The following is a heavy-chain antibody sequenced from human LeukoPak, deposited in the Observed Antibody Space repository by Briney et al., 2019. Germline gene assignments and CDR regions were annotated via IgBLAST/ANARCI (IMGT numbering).Heavy chain of an antibody. CDR3: AKQAYYFVDY. CDR2: IYYTGSS. J-gene: IGHJ4*02. Sequence: SETLSLTSIVSDYSISRGHYWGWIRQPPEKGLEWIGTIYYTGSSFYNPSLKSRLSISADTSKNQFSLRLSSVTAADSAVYYCAKQAYYFVDYWGQGTLVAISS. CDR1: DYSISRGHY. V-gene: IGHV4-38-2*02. D-gene: IGHD2/OR15-2a*01.